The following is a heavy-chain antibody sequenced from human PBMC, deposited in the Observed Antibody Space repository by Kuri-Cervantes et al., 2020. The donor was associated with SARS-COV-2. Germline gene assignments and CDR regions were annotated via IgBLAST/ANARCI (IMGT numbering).Heavy chain of an antibody. V-gene: IGHV4-34*01. CDR2: INHSGST. J-gene: IGHJ4*02. D-gene: IGHD3-3*01. Sequence: GSLRLSCAVYGGSFSGYYWSWIRQPPGKGLEWIGEINHSGSTNYNPSLKGRVTISVDTSKNQFSLKLSSVTAADTAVYYCAKDGLRVVEEWLPFDYWGQGTLVTVSS. CDR3: AKDGLRVVEEWLPFDY. CDR1: GGSFSGYY.